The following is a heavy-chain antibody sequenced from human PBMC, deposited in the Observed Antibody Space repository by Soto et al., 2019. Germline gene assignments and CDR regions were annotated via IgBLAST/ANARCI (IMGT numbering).Heavy chain of an antibody. CDR3: ARAPYYYDSSGYLRHGAFDI. J-gene: IGHJ3*02. V-gene: IGHV4-4*02. D-gene: IGHD3-22*01. CDR2: IYHSGST. CDR1: GGSISSSNW. Sequence: TSETLSLTCAVSGGSISSSNWWSWVRQPPGKGLEWIGEIYHSGSTNYNPSLKSRVTISVDKSKNQFSLKLSSVTAADTAVYYCARAPYYYDSSGYLRHGAFDIWGQGTMVTVSS.